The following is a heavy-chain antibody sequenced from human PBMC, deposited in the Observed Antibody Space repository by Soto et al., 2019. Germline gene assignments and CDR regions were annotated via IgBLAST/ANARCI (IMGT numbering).Heavy chain of an antibody. D-gene: IGHD6-13*01. CDR2: INPSGGST. CDR1: GYTFTSYY. CDR3: AIDSSSWHYYYYYYGMDV. J-gene: IGHJ6*02. V-gene: IGHV1-46*01. Sequence: QVQLVQSGAEVKKPGASVKVSCKASGYTFTSYYMHWVRQAPGQGLEWMGIINPSGGSTSYAQKFQGRVTMTRDTSTSTVYMELSSLRSEDTAVYYCAIDSSSWHYYYYYYGMDVWGQGTTVTVSS.